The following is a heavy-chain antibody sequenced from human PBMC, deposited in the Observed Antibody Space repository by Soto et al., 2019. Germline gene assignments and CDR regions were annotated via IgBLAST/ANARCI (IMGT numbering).Heavy chain of an antibody. CDR1: GYTFTSYA. D-gene: IGHD3-22*01. CDR2: INAGNGNT. Sequence: ASVKVSCKASGYTFTSYAMHWVRQAPGQRLEWMGWINAGNGNTKYSQKFQGRVTITRDTSASTAYMELSSLRSEDTAVYYCASTGYYDSSGCPYYFDYWGQGTLVTVSS. CDR3: ASTGYYDSSGCPYYFDY. V-gene: IGHV1-3*01. J-gene: IGHJ4*02.